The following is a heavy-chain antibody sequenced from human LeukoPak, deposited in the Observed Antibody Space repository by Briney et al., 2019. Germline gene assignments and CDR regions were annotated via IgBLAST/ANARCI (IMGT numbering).Heavy chain of an antibody. CDR3: ARGPEWLRLADSSSWSKLDY. Sequence: PGGSLRLSCAASGFTFSSYSMNWVRQAPGKGLEWVSYISSSSSTIYYADSVKGRFTISRDNAKNSLYLQMNSLRAEDTAVYYCARGPEWLRLADSSSWSKLDYWGQGTLVTVSS. V-gene: IGHV3-48*01. CDR1: GFTFSSYS. D-gene: IGHD6-13*01. CDR2: ISSSSSTI. J-gene: IGHJ4*02.